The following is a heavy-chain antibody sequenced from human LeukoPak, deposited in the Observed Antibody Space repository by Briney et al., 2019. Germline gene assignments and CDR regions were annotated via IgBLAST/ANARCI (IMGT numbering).Heavy chain of an antibody. CDR2: IIPIFGTA. CDR3: ASSGGNSLFPRHYYYYGMDV. Sequence: GSSVKVSCKASGGTFSSYAISWVRQAPGQGLEWMGGIIPIFGTANYAQKFQGRVTITADESTSTAYMELSSPRSEDTAVYYCASSGGNSLFPRHYYYYGMDVWGQGTTVTVSS. D-gene: IGHD4-23*01. CDR1: GGTFSSYA. V-gene: IGHV1-69*01. J-gene: IGHJ6*02.